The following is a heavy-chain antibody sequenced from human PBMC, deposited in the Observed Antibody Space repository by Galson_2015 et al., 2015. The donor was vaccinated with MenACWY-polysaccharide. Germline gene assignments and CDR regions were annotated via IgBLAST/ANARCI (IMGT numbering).Heavy chain of an antibody. CDR2: INQGGTEE. CDR3: ARPSSGGSYYND. V-gene: IGHV3-7*01. J-gene: IGHJ4*02. D-gene: IGHD2-15*01. Sequence: SLRLSCAASGFSFSTYWMSWVRQAPGKGLEWVANINQGGTEERYVDSVKGRSTISRDNAQNSVYLQMNGLRAEDTAVYYCARPSSGGSYYNDWGQGTLVTVSS. CDR1: GFSFSTYW.